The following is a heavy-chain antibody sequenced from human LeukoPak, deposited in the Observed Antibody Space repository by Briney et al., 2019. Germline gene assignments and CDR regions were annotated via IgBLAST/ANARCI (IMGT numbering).Heavy chain of an antibody. V-gene: IGHV3-66*01. CDR3: ARISGTLCFDL. D-gene: IGHD1-7*01. J-gene: IGHJ4*02. CDR1: GFSVSYNY. CDR2: IYAGGDT. Sequence: GGSLRLSCAAPGFSVSYNYMSWVRQAPARGLEWVSVIYAGGDTYYADSVKGRFTISRDNSKNTVYLQMHSLRADDTAVYYCARISGTLCFDLWGLGTLVTVSS.